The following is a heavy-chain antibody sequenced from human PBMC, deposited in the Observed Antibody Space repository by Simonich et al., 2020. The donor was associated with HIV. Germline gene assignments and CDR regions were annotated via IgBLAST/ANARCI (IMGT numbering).Heavy chain of an antibody. V-gene: IGHV3-9*01. J-gene: IGHJ4*02. CDR1: GFTFDDYA. CDR3: AKDRIVGATTYYFDY. Sequence: EVQLVESGGGLVQAGRSLRLSCAASGFTFDDYAMYWVRQVAGKCLEWVEGISWNSGKIHYADSVKGRFTISRDNAKNSLYLQMNSLTSEDTALYYCAKDRIVGATTYYFDYWGQGTLVTVSS. CDR2: ISWNSGKI. D-gene: IGHD1-26*01.